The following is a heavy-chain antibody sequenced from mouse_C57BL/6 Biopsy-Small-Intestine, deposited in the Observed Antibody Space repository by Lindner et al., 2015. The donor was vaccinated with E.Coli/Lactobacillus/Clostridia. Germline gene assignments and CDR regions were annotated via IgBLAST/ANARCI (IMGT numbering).Heavy chain of an antibody. V-gene: IGHV1-81*01. Sequence: SVKVSCKAFGGTFIPYAISWVRQAPGHGLEWMGGIIPIMGRTYYAQKLQGRITITADQSTSTAYVELTSLNFDDTAVYYCARDRRPEREGIKYYHYMDVWGTGTTVTVSS. D-gene: IGHD2-4*01. CDR1: GGTFIPYA. J-gene: IGHJ1*03. CDR3: ARDRRPEREGIKYYHYMDV. CDR2: IIPIMGRT.